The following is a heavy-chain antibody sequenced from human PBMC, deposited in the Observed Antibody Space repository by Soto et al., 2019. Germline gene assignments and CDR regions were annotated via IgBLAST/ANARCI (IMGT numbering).Heavy chain of an antibody. CDR3: AKDRRITMIVVATGDALDI. D-gene: IGHD3-22*01. CDR2: ISAYNGNT. Sequence: QVQLVQSGAEVKKPGASVKVSCKASGYTFTSYGISWLRQAPGQGLEWMGWISAYNGNTNYAQKLQGRVTMTTDTSKNTAYMELRRLRSDGTALYQCAKDRRITMIVVATGDALDICGQWTMVTVYS. CDR1: GYTFTSYG. V-gene: IGHV1-18*01. J-gene: IGHJ3*02.